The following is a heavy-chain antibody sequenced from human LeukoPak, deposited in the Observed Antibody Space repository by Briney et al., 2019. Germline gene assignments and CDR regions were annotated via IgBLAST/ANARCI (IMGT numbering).Heavy chain of an antibody. V-gene: IGHV4-59*08. CDR3: ARQSYGDYFDY. J-gene: IGHJ4*02. D-gene: IGHD4-17*01. Sequence: KPSETLSLTCTVSGGSISSYYWSWIRQPPGKGLEWIGHIYYRGSTSYNPSLKSRVTILVDTSKNQFSLKLSSVTAADTAVYYCARQSYGDYFDYWGQGTLVTVSS. CDR2: IYYRGST. CDR1: GGSISSYY.